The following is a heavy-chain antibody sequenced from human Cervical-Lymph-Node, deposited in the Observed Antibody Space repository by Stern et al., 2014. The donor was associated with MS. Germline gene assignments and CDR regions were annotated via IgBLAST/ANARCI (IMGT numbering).Heavy chain of an antibody. CDR3: ASAYSSSHYYFDY. Sequence: MQLVESGGGVVQPGRSLRLSCAASGFSFSRYAMHWVRQAPGKGLEWVALIWYDGSNPYYAASVTGRFTISRDNFKNTLYRQMNSLRAEDTAVYYCASAYSSSHYYFDYWGQGTLVTVSS. CDR1: GFSFSRYA. J-gene: IGHJ4*02. CDR2: IWYDGSNP. V-gene: IGHV3-33*01. D-gene: IGHD6-13*01.